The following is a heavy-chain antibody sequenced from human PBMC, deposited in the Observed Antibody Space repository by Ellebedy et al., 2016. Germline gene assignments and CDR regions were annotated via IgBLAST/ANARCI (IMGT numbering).Heavy chain of an antibody. D-gene: IGHD6-19*01. V-gene: IGHV3-7*03. CDR2: IKQDGSEK. CDR1: GFTFSSYW. CDR3: AKDIGSGWYGEDYYYGMDV. Sequence: GESLKISXAASGFTFSSYWMSWVRQAPGKGLEWVANIKQDGSEKYYVDSVKGRFTISRDNAKNSLYLQMNSLRAEDTALYYCAKDIGSGWYGEDYYYGMDVWGQGTTVTVSS. J-gene: IGHJ6*02.